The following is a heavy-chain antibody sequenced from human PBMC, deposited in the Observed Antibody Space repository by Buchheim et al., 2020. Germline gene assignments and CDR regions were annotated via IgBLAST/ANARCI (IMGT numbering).Heavy chain of an antibody. J-gene: IGHJ6*03. CDR1: GFTFKNHW. CDR2: IKQDGSEK. Sequence: EVQLVESGGGLVQPGGSLRLSCAASGFTFKNHWINWVRQAPGKGLEWVANIKQDGSEKYYVDSVKGRLTISRDNAKNTLYLQMNRMRAEDTAVDYWARSTGFRMDVWGKGTT. CDR3: ARSTGFRMDV. V-gene: IGHV3-7*01. D-gene: IGHD1-14*01.